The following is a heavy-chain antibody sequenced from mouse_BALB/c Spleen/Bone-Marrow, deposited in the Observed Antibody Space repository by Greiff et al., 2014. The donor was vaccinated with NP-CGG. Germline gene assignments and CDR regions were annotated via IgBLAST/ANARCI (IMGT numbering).Heavy chain of an antibody. V-gene: IGHV5-9*02. CDR3: ARPLTGAYFDY. D-gene: IGHD4-1*01. J-gene: IGHJ2*01. CDR2: ISSGGSYT. Sequence: VQLKESGGGLVKPGGSLKLSCAASGFAFSSYDMSWVRQTPEKRLEWVATISSGGSYTYYPDSVNGRFTISRDNARNTLYLQMSSLRSEDTALYYCARPLTGAYFDYWGQGTTLTVSS. CDR1: GFAFSSYD.